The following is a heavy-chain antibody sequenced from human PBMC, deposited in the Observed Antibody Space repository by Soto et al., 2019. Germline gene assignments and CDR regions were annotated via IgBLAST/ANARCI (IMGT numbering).Heavy chain of an antibody. J-gene: IGHJ4*02. V-gene: IGHV3-74*01. CDR3: ASERPFDY. CDR1: GFSFSSPW. CDR2: INSDGSRT. Sequence: EVQLVESGGGLVQPGGSLRLSCAASGFSFSSPWMHWVRQAPGKGLVWVSRINSDGSRTNYADSVEGRFTISRDNAKNTLYLQMNSLRAVDTAIYYCASERPFDYWGQGTLVTVSS.